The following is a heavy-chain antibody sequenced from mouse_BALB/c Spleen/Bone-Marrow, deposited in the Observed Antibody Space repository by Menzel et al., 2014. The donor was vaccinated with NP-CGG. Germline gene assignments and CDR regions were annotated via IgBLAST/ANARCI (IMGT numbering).Heavy chain of an antibody. V-gene: IGHV5-12-2*01. CDR2: ISNGGGST. CDR1: GFTFSSYT. Sequence: EVKVVESGGGLVQPEGSLKLSCAASGFTFSSYTMSWVRQTPEKRLEWVAYISNGGGSTYYPDTVKGRFTISRDNAKNTLYLQMSSLKSEGTAMYYCARRSAATYYFDYWGQGTTLTVSS. CDR3: ARRSAATYYFDY. D-gene: IGHD1-2*01. J-gene: IGHJ2*01.